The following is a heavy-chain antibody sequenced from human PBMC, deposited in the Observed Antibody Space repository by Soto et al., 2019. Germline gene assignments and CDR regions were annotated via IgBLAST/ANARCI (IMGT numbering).Heavy chain of an antibody. J-gene: IGHJ6*02. D-gene: IGHD1-26*01. CDR2: INPNSGGT. CDR3: ARAGELTYYYGMDV. Sequence: SGKVSCKASGYTFTGDYMHWVRQSPGQGLEWMGWINPNSGGTNYAQKFQGRVTMTRDTSISTVYMELSSLRSEDTAVYYCARAGELTYYYGMDVLGQGTTVTVSS. CDR1: GYTFTGDY. V-gene: IGHV1-2*02.